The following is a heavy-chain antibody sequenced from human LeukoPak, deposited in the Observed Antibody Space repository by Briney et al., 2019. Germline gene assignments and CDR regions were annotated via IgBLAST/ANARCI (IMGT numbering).Heavy chain of an antibody. Sequence: SGTLSLTCAVSGGSIRRSNWWSWARHPPGKGLEWIGEIFNSGSTNYNPSLKSRVTISVDQSKHQFSLKLSSVTAADTAVYYCASGYSSSSRLFDYWGERTLVTVS. CDR3: ASGYSSSSRLFDY. D-gene: IGHD6-6*01. CDR1: GGSIRRSNW. CDR2: IFNSGST. J-gene: IGHJ4*02. V-gene: IGHV4-4*02.